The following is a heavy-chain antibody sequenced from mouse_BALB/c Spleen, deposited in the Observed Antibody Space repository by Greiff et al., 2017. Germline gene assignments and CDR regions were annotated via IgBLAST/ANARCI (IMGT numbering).Heavy chain of an antibody. CDR2: IYPYNGGT. D-gene: IGHD1-1*01. CDR3: ARSYYGSSYGWYFDV. CDR1: GYTFTDYN. V-gene: IGHV1S29*02. Sequence: VHVKQSGPELVKPGASVKISCKASGYTFTDYNMHWVKQSHGKSLEWIGYIYPYNGGTGYNQKFKSKATLTVDNSSSTAYMELRSLTSEDSAVYYCARSYYGSSYGWYFDVWGAGTTVTVSS. J-gene: IGHJ1*01.